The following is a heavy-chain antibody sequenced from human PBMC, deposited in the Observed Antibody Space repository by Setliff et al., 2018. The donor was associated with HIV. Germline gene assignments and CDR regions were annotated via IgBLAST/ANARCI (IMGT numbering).Heavy chain of an antibody. J-gene: IGHJ4*02. CDR3: ARTDYSLWYFDY. CDR2: IYHAGNT. D-gene: IGHD2-15*01. CDR1: GYSISSGYY. Sequence: SSETLSLTCTVPGYSISSGYYWAWIRQPPGKGLAWSWYIYHAGNTYYNPSLQSRVTISVDRSKNQFSLKLSSVTAADTAVYSCARTDYSLWYFDYWGQGTLVTVSS. V-gene: IGHV4-38-2*02.